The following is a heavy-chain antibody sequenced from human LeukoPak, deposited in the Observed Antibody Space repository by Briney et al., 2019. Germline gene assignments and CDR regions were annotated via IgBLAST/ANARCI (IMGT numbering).Heavy chain of an antibody. CDR2: IYHSGST. CDR1: GYSISSGYY. CDR3: ARQKSYCSSTSCYSSFLDY. D-gene: IGHD2-2*01. V-gene: IGHV4-38-2*01. J-gene: IGHJ4*02. Sequence: SETLSLXCAVSGYSISSGYYWGWIQQPPGKGLAWIGSIYHSGSTYYTPSLKSRVTISVDTSKNQFSLKLSSVTAADTAVYYCARQKSYCSSTSCYSSFLDYWGQGTLVTVSS.